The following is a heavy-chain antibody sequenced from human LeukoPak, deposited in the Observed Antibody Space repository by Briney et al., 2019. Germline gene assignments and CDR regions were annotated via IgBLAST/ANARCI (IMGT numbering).Heavy chain of an antibody. D-gene: IGHD3-3*01. CDR1: GFAFGSYA. J-gene: IGHJ4*02. Sequence: GGPLRLSCTASGFAFGSYAMAWVRQAPGKGLEGVAAIGSDYDRVHEDSVKGRFTISRDNSKSTLYLQMDNLRAEDTAVYFCAKSAGVATIYFDSWGQGALVTVSS. V-gene: IGHV3-23*01. CDR2: IGSDYDR. CDR3: AKSAGVATIYFDS.